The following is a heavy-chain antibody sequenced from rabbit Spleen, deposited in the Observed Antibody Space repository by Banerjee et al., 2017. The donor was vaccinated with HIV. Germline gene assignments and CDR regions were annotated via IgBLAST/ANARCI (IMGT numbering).Heavy chain of an antibody. D-gene: IGHD8-1*01. J-gene: IGHJ6*01. CDR2: IDPVFGST. Sequence: QLKESGGGLVQPGGSLKLSCKVSGFDFSSYYMTWVRQAPGKGLEWTGYIDPVFGSTYYASWVNGRFTISSHNAQNTLYLQLNSLTAADTATYFCARDAGTSFSTYGMDLWGPGTLVTVS. V-gene: IGHV1S7*01. CDR1: GFDFSSYY. CDR3: ARDAGTSFSTYGMDL.